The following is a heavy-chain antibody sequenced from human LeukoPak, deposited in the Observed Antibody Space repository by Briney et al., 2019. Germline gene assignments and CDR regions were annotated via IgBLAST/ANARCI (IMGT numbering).Heavy chain of an antibody. CDR1: GYTFTSYG. D-gene: IGHD6-13*01. J-gene: IGHJ4*02. CDR2: ISAYNGNT. Sequence: ASVKVSCKASGYTFTSYGISWVRQAPGQGLEWMGWISAYNGNTNYAQKLQGRVTMTRDMSTSTVYMELSSLRSEDTAVYYCARSIAAAGILYNYFDYWGQGTLVTVSS. V-gene: IGHV1-18*01. CDR3: ARSIAAAGILYNYFDY.